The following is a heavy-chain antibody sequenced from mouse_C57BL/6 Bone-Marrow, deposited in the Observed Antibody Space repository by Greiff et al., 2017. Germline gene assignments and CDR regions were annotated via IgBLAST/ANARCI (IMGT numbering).Heavy chain of an antibody. V-gene: IGHV1-64*01. Sequence: VQLQQPGAELVKPGASVKLSCKASGYTFTNYWMHWVKQRPGQGLEWIGMMHPNGGSPDYNEKFKSEATLSVDKSSRTAYRELSSLSSEDSAVYYCARSYEYDDYTMDYWGQGTSVTVSS. CDR2: MHPNGGSP. J-gene: IGHJ4*01. CDR3: ARSYEYDDYTMDY. CDR1: GYTFTNYW. D-gene: IGHD2-4*01.